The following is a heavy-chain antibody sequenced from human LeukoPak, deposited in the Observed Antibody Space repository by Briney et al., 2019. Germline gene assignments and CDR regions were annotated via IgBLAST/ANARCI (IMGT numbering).Heavy chain of an antibody. D-gene: IGHD3-22*01. CDR3: ASQDYYDSSGYGNY. V-gene: IGHV4-39*01. CDR2: IYYSGST. Sequence: SETLSLTCTVSGGSISSSSYYWGWIRQPPGKGLEWIGRIYYSGSTYYNPSLKSRVTISVDTSKNQFSLKRSSVTAADTAVYYCASQDYYDSSGYGNYWGQGTLVTVSS. J-gene: IGHJ4*02. CDR1: GGSISSSSYY.